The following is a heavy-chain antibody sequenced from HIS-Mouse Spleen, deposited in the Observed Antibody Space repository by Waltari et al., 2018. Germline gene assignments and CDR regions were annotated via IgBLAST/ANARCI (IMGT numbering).Heavy chain of an antibody. CDR1: GYTFTSYD. Sequence: QVQLVQSGAEVKKPGASVKVSCKASGYTFTSYDINWVRKATGQGLEWMGGMNPNTGNTGYAQKCQCRVTMTRNTSISTAYMELSSLRSEDTAVYYCARGHDYSNYFDYWGQGTLVTVSS. D-gene: IGHD4-4*01. J-gene: IGHJ4*02. V-gene: IGHV1-8*01. CDR3: ARGHDYSNYFDY. CDR2: MNPNTGNT.